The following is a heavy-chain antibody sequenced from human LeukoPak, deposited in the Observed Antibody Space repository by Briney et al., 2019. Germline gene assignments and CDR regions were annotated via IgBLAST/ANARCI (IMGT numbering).Heavy chain of an antibody. V-gene: IGHV3-53*01. CDR1: GFTVSSNY. CDR2: IYSGGST. D-gene: IGHD5-18*01. Sequence: GGSLRLSCAASGFTVSSNYMSWVRQAPGKGLEWVSVIYSGGSTYYADSVKGRFTISRDNSKNTLYLQMNSLRAEDTAVYYCAKRASYSYGFYYYYYYMDVWGKGTTVTVSS. CDR3: AKRASYSYGFYYYYYYMDV. J-gene: IGHJ6*03.